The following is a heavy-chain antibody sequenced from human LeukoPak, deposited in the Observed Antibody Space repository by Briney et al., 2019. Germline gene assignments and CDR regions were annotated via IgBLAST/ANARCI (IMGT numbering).Heavy chain of an antibody. Sequence: GGSLRLSCAASGFTFSSYAMHWVRQAPGKGLEWVAVISYDGSNKYYADSVKGRFTISRDNSKNTLYLQMNSLRAEDTAVYYCARDGYYDILTGYLLEGWFGPWGQGTLVTVSS. J-gene: IGHJ5*02. CDR2: ISYDGSNK. CDR3: ARDGYYDILTGYLLEGWFGP. CDR1: GFTFSSYA. D-gene: IGHD3-9*01. V-gene: IGHV3-30*04.